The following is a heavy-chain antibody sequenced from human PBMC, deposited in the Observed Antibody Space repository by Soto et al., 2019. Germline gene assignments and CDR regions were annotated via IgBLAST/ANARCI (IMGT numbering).Heavy chain of an antibody. V-gene: IGHV1-69*13. J-gene: IGHJ3*02. CDR1: GGTFISYA. Sequence: SVKVSCQASGGTFISYAVSWVLQAPGQGLEWMGGIIPIFGTANYAQKFQGRVTITADESTSTAYMELSSLRSEDTAVYYCAREKHLRGAFDIWGQGTMVTVSS. CDR3: AREKHLRGAFDI. CDR2: IIPIFGTA.